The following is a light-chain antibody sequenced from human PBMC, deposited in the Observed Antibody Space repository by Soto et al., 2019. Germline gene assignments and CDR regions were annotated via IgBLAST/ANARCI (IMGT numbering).Light chain of an antibody. J-gene: IGLJ1*01. V-gene: IGLV1-40*01. CDR3: QSYDSSLSGYV. Sequence: QSVLTQPPSVSGAPGQRVTISCTGSSSNIGANYDVHWYQHLPGTAPKLLIYTNSNRPSGVPDRFSGSKSGTSASLAITGLQAEDEADYYCQSYDSSLSGYVVGTGTKVTVL. CDR2: TNS. CDR1: SSNIGANYD.